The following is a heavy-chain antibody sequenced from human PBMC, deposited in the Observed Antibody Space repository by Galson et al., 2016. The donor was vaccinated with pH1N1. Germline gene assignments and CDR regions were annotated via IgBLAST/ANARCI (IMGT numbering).Heavy chain of an antibody. CDR3: TRGFCRAGNCYSHFDY. CDR1: GGSSNNFY. V-gene: IGHV4-59*01. D-gene: IGHD2-15*01. CDR2: VYYRGSA. Sequence: ETLSLTCTVSGGSSNNFYWSWIRQPPGKGLEWIGYVYYRGSAYYNPSLKSRVTISIDTSKNQVSLRLMSVTPADTGVYYCTRGFCRAGNCYSHFDYWGQGTPVTVSS. J-gene: IGHJ4*02.